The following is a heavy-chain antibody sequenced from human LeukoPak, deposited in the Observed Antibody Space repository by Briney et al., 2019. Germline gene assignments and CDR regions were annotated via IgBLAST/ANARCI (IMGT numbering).Heavy chain of an antibody. CDR1: GFTFSSYW. D-gene: IGHD3-22*01. V-gene: IGHV3-74*01. CDR3: ARGMSMIVVVITASQCDY. CDR2: INSDGSST. Sequence: GGSLRLSCAASGFTFSSYWMHWVRQAPGKGLVWVSRINSDGSSTSYADSVKGRFTISRDNSKNTLYLQMNSLRAEDTAVYYCARGMSMIVVVITASQCDYWGQGTLVTVSS. J-gene: IGHJ4*02.